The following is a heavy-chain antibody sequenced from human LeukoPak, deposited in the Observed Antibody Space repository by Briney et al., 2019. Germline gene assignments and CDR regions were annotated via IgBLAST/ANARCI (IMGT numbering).Heavy chain of an antibody. CDR3: ARVGLGVGSGRKASGFDP. D-gene: IGHD3-10*01. CDR2: INSDESRT. Sequence: GGSLRLSCAASGFTFSTLWMHWVRQVPGKGLVWVSRINSDESRTNYADSVKGRFTIARDNAKNSLYLQMNSLRADDMAVYYCARVGLGVGSGRKASGFDPWGQGTLVTVSS. CDR1: GFTFSTLW. V-gene: IGHV3-74*01. J-gene: IGHJ5*02.